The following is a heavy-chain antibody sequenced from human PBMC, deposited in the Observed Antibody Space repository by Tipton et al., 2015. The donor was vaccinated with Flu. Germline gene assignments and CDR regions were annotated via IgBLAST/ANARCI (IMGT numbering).Heavy chain of an antibody. CDR3: ARDKVVITPDAFDI. CDR1: GGSISSSSYY. CDR2: IYYGGST. D-gene: IGHD3-22*01. V-gene: IGHV4-39*07. Sequence: TLSLTCTVSGGSISSSSYYWGWIRQPPGKGLEWIGSIYYGGSTYYNPSLKSRVTISVDTSKNQFSPKLSSVTAADTAVYYCARDKVVITPDAFDIWGQGTMVTVSS. J-gene: IGHJ3*02.